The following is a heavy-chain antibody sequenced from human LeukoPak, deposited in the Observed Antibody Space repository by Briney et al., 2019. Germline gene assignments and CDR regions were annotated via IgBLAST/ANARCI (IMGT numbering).Heavy chain of an antibody. CDR3: ARVGGKRAATNWFDP. Sequence: SETLSLTCTVSGGSISSSSYYWGWIRQPPGKGLEWIGSIYYSGSTYYNPSLKSRVTISVDTSKNQFSLKLSSVTAADTAVYYCARVGGKRAATNWFDPWGQGTLVIVSS. D-gene: IGHD3-16*01. CDR2: IYYSGST. CDR1: GGSISSSSYY. V-gene: IGHV4-39*07. J-gene: IGHJ5*02.